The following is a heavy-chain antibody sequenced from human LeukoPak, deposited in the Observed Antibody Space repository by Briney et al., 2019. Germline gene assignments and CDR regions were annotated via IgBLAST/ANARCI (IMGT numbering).Heavy chain of an antibody. CDR3: ARHDLDWGSFGH. CDR1: GVAISSYY. D-gene: IGHD3-16*01. V-gene: IGHV4-59*08. Sequence: SETLSLTFTVSGVAISSYYGSWIRQPPGKGLEWIGYIYYSGSTNYNPSLKSRVTISVDTSKNQFSLKLSSVTAADTALYYCARHDLDWGSFGHWGQGTLVTVSS. CDR2: IYYSGST. J-gene: IGHJ4*02.